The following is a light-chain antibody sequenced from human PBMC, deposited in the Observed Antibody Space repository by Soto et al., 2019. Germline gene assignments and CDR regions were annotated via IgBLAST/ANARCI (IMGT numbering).Light chain of an antibody. Sequence: EIVLTQSPGTLSLSPGERATLSCRASQSVSSNSLAWYQQRPGQAPRLLIYGASSRATGIPDRFSGSGSGTDFTLTISRLEPEDFAVYYCQQYGSSPRTFGQGTKVKIK. CDR3: QQYGSSPRT. CDR2: GAS. CDR1: QSVSSNS. J-gene: IGKJ1*01. V-gene: IGKV3-20*01.